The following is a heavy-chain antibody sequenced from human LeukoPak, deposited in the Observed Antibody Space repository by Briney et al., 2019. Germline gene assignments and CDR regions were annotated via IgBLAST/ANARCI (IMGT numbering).Heavy chain of an antibody. CDR3: ARRFTVITDWYFDL. CDR1: GFAFCNYS. J-gene: IGHJ2*01. V-gene: IGHV3-21*01. Sequence: GGSLRLSCAASGFAFCNYSMNRVRQAPGKGLEWVSSISSGSGYIYYADSMKGRFTISRDNAKNSLYLQMNSLRAEDTAVYYCARRFTVITDWYFDLWGRGTLVTVSS. CDR2: ISSGSGYI. D-gene: IGHD4-17*01.